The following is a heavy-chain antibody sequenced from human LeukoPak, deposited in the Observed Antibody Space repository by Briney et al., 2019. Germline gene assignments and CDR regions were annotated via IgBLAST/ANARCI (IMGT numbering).Heavy chain of an antibody. CDR1: GGSISSGSYY. CDR3: ARDQRPDMVRGVNDAFDI. V-gene: IGHV4-61*02. J-gene: IGHJ3*02. CDR2: IYTSGST. D-gene: IGHD3-10*01. Sequence: SQTLSLTCTVSGGSISSGSYYWSWIRQPAGKGLEWIGRIYTSGSTNYNPSLKSRVTISVDTSKNQFSLKLSSVTAADTAVYYCARDQRPDMVRGVNDAFDIWGQGTMVTVSS.